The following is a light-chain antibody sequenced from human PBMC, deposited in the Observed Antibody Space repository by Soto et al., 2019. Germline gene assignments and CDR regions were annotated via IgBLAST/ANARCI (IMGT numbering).Light chain of an antibody. CDR3: QQYNKWPIT. CDR2: GAS. Sequence: EVVMTQSPGSLSLSPGARATLSCWASQSVSNDLAWYQQKPGQAPRLLIYGASNRAIGIPARFSGSGSGTDFTLTINSLHPEDFAVYYCQQYNKWPITFGQGTRLEIK. CDR1: QSVSND. J-gene: IGKJ5*01. V-gene: IGKV3D-15*01.